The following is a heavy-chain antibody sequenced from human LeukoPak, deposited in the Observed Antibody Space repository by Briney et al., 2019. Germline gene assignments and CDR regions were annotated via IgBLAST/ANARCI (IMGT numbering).Heavy chain of an antibody. CDR1: GFTFGDYY. J-gene: IGHJ3*02. CDR3: ARGSMVRVFDI. Sequence: PGGSLRLSCAASGFTFGDYYMSWIRQAPGKGLEWVSYISSSGNSISYADSVKGRFTISRDNAKNSLYLQMNSLRAEDTAVYYCARGSMVRVFDIWGQGTMVTVSS. CDR2: ISSSGNSI. D-gene: IGHD3-10*01. V-gene: IGHV3-11*04.